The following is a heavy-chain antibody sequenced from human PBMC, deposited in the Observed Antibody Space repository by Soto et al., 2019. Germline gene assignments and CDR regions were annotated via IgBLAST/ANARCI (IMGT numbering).Heavy chain of an antibody. CDR1: GYSFTSYW. CDR3: AIGYSSSWYHPGNNWFDP. CDR2: IYPGDSDT. V-gene: IGHV5-51*01. Sequence: GESLKISCKGSGYSFTSYWIGWVRQMPGKGLEWMGIIYPGDSDTRYSPSFQGQVTISADKSISTAYLQWSSLKASDTAMYYCAIGYSSSWYHPGNNWFDPWGQGTLVTVSS. D-gene: IGHD6-13*01. J-gene: IGHJ5*02.